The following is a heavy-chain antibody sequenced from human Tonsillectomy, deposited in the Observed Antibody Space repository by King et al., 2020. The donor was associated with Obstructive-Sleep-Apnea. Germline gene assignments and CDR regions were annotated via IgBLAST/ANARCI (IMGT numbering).Heavy chain of an antibody. CDR1: GFTFRTSW. V-gene: IGHV3-74*01. CDR3: ARDRGGAGPTTTDY. D-gene: IGHD1-26*01. CDR2: INSDGSST. J-gene: IGHJ4*02. Sequence: VQLVESGGGLVQPGGSLRLSCAASGFTFRTSWMHWVRQAPGKGLVWVSRINSDGSSTIYADFVKGRFTISRDNAKNTLYLSMNSLRAEDTAVYYCARDRGGAGPTTTDYWGQGTLVTVSS.